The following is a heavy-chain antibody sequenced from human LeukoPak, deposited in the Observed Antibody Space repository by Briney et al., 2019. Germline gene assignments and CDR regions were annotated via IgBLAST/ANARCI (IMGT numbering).Heavy chain of an antibody. CDR1: GYTFISYG. Sequence: ASVKVSCNASGYTFISYGISWVRQAPGQGLEWIGWVSAYNGNTNYAQKLQGRVTMTRDTSTSTAYMELRSLRSDDTAVYYCARDFSSGWDLFDYWGQGTLVTVSS. D-gene: IGHD1-26*01. CDR2: VSAYNGNT. CDR3: ARDFSSGWDLFDY. J-gene: IGHJ4*02. V-gene: IGHV1-18*01.